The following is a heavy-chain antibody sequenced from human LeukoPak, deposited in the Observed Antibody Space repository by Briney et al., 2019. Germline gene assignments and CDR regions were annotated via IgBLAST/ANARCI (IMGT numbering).Heavy chain of an antibody. CDR1: GGSISSYY. Sequence: SETLPLTCTVSGGSISSYYWSWIRQPAGKGLEWIGRIYTSGSTNYNPSLKSRVTMSVDTSKNQFSLKLSSVTAADTAVYYCARSSPRWFGESPPKIPFDYWGQGTLVTVSS. D-gene: IGHD3-10*01. V-gene: IGHV4-4*07. CDR3: ARSSPRWFGESPPKIPFDY. CDR2: IYTSGST. J-gene: IGHJ4*02.